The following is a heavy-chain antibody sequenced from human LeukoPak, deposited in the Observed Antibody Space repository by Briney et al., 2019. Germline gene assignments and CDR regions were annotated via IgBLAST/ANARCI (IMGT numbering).Heavy chain of an antibody. J-gene: IGHJ6*02. CDR2: IIPILGIA. CDR3: ATAIVHYYGSGSYMDDYYYYGIDV. Sequence: SVKVSCKASGGTFSSYAISGVRQAPGQGLEWMGRIIPILGIANYAQKFQGRVTITADKSTSTAYMELSSLRSEDTAVYYCATAIVHYYGSGSYMDDYYYYGIDVWDQGTTVTVSS. CDR1: GGTFSSYA. V-gene: IGHV1-69*04. D-gene: IGHD3-10*01.